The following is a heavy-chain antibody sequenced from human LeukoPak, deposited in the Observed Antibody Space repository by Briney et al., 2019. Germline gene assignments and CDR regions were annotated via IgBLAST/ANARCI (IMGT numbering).Heavy chain of an antibody. V-gene: IGHV1-8*01. D-gene: IGHD6-6*01. Sequence: GASVTVSFKASAYTFTIYDVNWVRQATGQGLEWMGWVNPNSGDTAYAQNFQGRVTMTRDTSINTAYMELSSLRSEDTAVYYCARGAWTSSFDYWGQGTLVTVSS. J-gene: IGHJ4*02. CDR1: AYTFTIYD. CDR3: ARGAWTSSFDY. CDR2: VNPNSGDT.